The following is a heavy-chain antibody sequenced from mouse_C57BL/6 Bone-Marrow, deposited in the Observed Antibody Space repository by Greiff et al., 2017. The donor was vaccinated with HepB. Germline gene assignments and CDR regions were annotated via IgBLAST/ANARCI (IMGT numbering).Heavy chain of an antibody. D-gene: IGHD1-1*01. CDR3: ARHGYATTVVAPMDY. V-gene: IGHV5-12*01. CDR2: ISNGGGST. J-gene: IGHJ4*01. Sequence: VQLKESGGGLVQPGGSLKLSCAASGFTFSDYYMYWVRQTPEKRLEWVAYISNGGGSTYYPDTVKGRFTISRDNAKNTLYLQMSRLKSEDTAMYYCARHGYATTVVAPMDYWGQGTSVTVSS. CDR1: GFTFSDYY.